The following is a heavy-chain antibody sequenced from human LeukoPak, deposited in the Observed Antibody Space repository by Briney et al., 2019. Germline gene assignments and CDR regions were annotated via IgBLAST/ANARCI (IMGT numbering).Heavy chain of an antibody. CDR3: ARAPTGYRSSWYYFDY. Sequence: PGGSLRLSCAASGFTFSSYGMHWARQAPGEGLEWVAVIWYDGSNKYYADSVKGRFTISRDNSKNTLYLQMNSLRAEDTAVYYCARAPTGYRSSWYYFDYWGQGTLVTVSS. CDR1: GFTFSSYG. CDR2: IWYDGSNK. J-gene: IGHJ4*02. V-gene: IGHV3-33*01. D-gene: IGHD6-13*01.